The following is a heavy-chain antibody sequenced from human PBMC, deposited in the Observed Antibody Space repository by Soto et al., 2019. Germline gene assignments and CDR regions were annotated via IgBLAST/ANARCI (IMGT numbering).Heavy chain of an antibody. CDR2: ISGSGGST. J-gene: IGHJ6*03. V-gene: IGHV3-23*01. D-gene: IGHD2-2*01. Sequence: GGSLRLSCAASGSTFSSYAMSWVRQAPGKGLEWVSAISGSGGSTYYADSVKGRFTISRDNSKNTLYLQMNSLRAEDTAVYYCAKENLLAPDNTQLPLYYYYYYMDVWGKGTTVTVSS. CDR1: GSTFSSYA. CDR3: AKENLLAPDNTQLPLYYYYYYMDV.